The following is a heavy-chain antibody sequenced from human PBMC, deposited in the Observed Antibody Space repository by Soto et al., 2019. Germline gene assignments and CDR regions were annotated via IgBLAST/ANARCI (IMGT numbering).Heavy chain of an antibody. Sequence: GSLRLSCAASGFSFSSYAMSWVRQAPGKGLEWVSAISGSGGSTYYADSVKGRFTISRDNSKNTLYLQMNSLRAEDTAVYYCAKVAPLRYFDWLSVDYWGQGTLVTVSS. CDR3: AKVAPLRYFDWLSVDY. J-gene: IGHJ4*02. D-gene: IGHD3-9*01. V-gene: IGHV3-23*01. CDR2: ISGSGGST. CDR1: GFSFSSYA.